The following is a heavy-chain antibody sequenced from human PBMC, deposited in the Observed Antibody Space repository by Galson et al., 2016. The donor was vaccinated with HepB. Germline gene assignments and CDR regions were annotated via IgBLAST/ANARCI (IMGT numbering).Heavy chain of an antibody. CDR1: GFTYSRYA. Sequence: SLRLSCAASGFTYSRYAMSWVRQAPGKGLEWVSVISGSGDRRYYADSEKRRIIIARDNYKNTVYLQMNSLRVEDTAVYYCAKDLDIVLVPSAIDYWGQGTLGTVSS. V-gene: IGHV3-23*01. D-gene: IGHD2-2*01. CDR2: ISGSGDRR. CDR3: AKDLDIVLVPSAIDY. J-gene: IGHJ4*02.